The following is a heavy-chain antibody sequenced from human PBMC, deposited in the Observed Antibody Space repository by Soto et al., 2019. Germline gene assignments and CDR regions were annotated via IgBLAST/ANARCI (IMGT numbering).Heavy chain of an antibody. CDR2: ISSSSSYI. D-gene: IGHD3-9*01. CDR3: ARAGKDDDILTGQDYYYYGMDV. V-gene: IGHV3-21*01. Sequence: GGSLRLSCAASGFTFSSYSMNWVRQAPGKGLEWVSSISSSSSYIYYADSVKGRFTISRDNAKNSLYLQMNSLRAEDTAVYYCARAGKDDDILTGQDYYYYGMDVWGQGTTVTVSS. J-gene: IGHJ6*02. CDR1: GFTFSSYS.